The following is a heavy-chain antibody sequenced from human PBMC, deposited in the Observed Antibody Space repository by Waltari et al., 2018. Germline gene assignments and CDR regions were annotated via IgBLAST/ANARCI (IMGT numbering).Heavy chain of an antibody. CDR1: GYTLTELS. Sequence: QVQLVQSGAEVKKPGASVKVSCKVSGYTLTELSMHWVRQAPGQGLEWMGGFDPEDGETIYAQKFQGRVTMTEDTSTDTAYMELSSLRSEDTAVYYCATWVKVDHYYDSSGYSFDYWGQGTLVTVSS. V-gene: IGHV1-24*01. CDR3: ATWVKVDHYYDSSGYSFDY. CDR2: FDPEDGET. J-gene: IGHJ4*02. D-gene: IGHD3-22*01.